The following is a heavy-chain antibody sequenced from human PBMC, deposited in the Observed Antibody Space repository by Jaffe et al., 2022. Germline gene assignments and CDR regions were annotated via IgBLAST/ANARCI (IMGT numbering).Heavy chain of an antibody. CDR1: GYSFTDYY. CDR2: IKPSGGKK. V-gene: IGHV1-46*03. Sequence: QVQLVQSGAEVKEPGASVKVSCKASGYSFTDYYIHWVRQAPGQGLEWMGQIKPSGGKKVYAQGRLIITRDTSTTTVYMELSSLTSEDTAVYYCTRDGHNYGDSEYWGQGTLVTVSS. CDR3: TRDGHNYGDSEY. D-gene: IGHD4-17*01. J-gene: IGHJ1*01.